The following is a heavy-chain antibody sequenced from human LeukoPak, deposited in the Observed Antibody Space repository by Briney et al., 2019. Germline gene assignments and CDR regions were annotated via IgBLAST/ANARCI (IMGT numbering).Heavy chain of an antibody. J-gene: IGHJ4*02. Sequence: ASVKVSCKASGYTFTSYAMNWVRQAPGQGLEWMGWISGYNGNTKYAQNLQGRVTMTTDTFTSTAYMELRSLRSDDTAVYYCARLDRSGAFDYWGQGTLVTVSS. D-gene: IGHD3-22*01. CDR2: ISGYNGNT. CDR1: GYTFTSYA. V-gene: IGHV1-18*01. CDR3: ARLDRSGAFDY.